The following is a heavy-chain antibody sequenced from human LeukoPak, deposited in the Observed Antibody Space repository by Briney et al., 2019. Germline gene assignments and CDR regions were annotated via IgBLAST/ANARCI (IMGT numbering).Heavy chain of an antibody. CDR3: ARGPNYIIDPWGYLDY. V-gene: IGHV5-51*01. CDR2: IYPGDSDT. CDR1: GYSFTSYW. D-gene: IGHD2/OR15-2a*01. J-gene: IGHJ4*02. Sequence: GESLKISCKGSGYSFTSYWIGWVRQMPGKGLEWMGIIYPGDSDTRYSPSFQGQVTISADKSITTAYLQWTSLKASDTAMYYCARGPNYIIDPWGYLDYWGQGTLVTVSS.